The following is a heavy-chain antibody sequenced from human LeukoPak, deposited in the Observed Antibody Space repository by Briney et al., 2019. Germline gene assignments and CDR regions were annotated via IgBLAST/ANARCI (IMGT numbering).Heavy chain of an antibody. V-gene: IGHV3-33*01. D-gene: IGHD3-10*01. CDR2: IWYDGSNK. CDR3: ARGNRYYYGSGSYSGY. J-gene: IGHJ4*02. Sequence: GGSLRLSCAASGFTFSSYGMHWVRQAPGKGLEWVAVIWYDGSNKYYVDSVKGRFTISRDNSKNTLSLQMNSLRAEAAAVSYCARGNRYYYGSGSYSGYWGQGTLVTVSS. CDR1: GFTFSSYG.